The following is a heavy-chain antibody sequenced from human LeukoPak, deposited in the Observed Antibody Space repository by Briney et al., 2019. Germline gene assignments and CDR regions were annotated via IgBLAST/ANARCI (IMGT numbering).Heavy chain of an antibody. CDR1: GFTFSSYG. CDR3: AKDIWPAVAGTSWFDP. Sequence: GGSLRLSCAASGFTFSSYGMRWVRQAPGKGLEWVACIRYDGSNKYYADSVKGRFTISRDNSKNTLYQQMDSLRAEDTAVYYCAKDIWPAVAGTSWFDPWGQGTLVTVSS. J-gene: IGHJ5*02. CDR2: IRYDGSNK. V-gene: IGHV3-30*02. D-gene: IGHD6-19*01.